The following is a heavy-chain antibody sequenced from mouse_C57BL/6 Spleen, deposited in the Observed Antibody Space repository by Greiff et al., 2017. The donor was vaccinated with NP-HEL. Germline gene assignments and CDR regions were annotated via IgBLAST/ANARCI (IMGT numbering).Heavy chain of an antibody. V-gene: IGHV14-2*01. Sequence: EVQLQQSGAELVKPGASVKLSCTASGFNIKDYYMHWVKQRTEQGLEWIGRIDPEDGETKYAPKFQGKATITADTSSNTAYLQLSSLTSEETAVYYCATYYYGSSFYWYFDVWGTGTTVTVSS. J-gene: IGHJ1*03. CDR1: GFNIKDYY. D-gene: IGHD1-1*01. CDR3: ATYYYGSSFYWYFDV. CDR2: IDPEDGET.